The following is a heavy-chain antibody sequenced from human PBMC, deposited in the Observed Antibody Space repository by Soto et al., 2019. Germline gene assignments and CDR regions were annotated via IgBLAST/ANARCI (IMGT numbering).Heavy chain of an antibody. CDR3: ARERGDGSGSSVPYYYYYYGMDV. Sequence: SVKVSCKASGGTFSSYAISWVRQAPGQGLEWMGGIIPIFGTANYAQKFQGRVTITADESTSTAYMELSSLRSEDTAVYYCARERGDGSGSSVPYYYYYYGMDVWGQGTTVTVSS. CDR1: GGTFSSYA. J-gene: IGHJ6*02. CDR2: IIPIFGTA. V-gene: IGHV1-69*13. D-gene: IGHD3-10*01.